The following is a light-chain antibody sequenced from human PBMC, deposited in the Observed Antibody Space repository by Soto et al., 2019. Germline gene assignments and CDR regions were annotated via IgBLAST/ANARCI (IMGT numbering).Light chain of an antibody. Sequence: EIVLTQSPGTLSLSPGERATLSCRASQSVSSSYLAWYQQKPGQAPRLLIYGASSRATGIPDRFSGSGSGTDFTLTISRLEPEDFAVNYCQQSGSSLFTLGPGTKVDIK. CDR1: QSVSSSY. J-gene: IGKJ3*01. CDR3: QQSGSSLFT. CDR2: GAS. V-gene: IGKV3-20*01.